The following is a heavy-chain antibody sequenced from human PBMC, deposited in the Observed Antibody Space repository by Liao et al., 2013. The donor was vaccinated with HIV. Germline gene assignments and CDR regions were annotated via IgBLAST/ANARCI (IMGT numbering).Heavy chain of an antibody. CDR2: IKASGST. CDR1: GGSFSGYY. CDR3: ARGGGGFDI. J-gene: IGHJ3*02. V-gene: IGHV4-34*01. Sequence: VQLQQWGAGLLKPSETLSLNCAVYGGSFSGYYLTWIRQPPGKGLEWIGEIKASGSTNYNPSLKSRVTMSVDTSKNQFSLTLNSVTAADTAVYYCARGGGGFDIWGQGKVVIVSS.